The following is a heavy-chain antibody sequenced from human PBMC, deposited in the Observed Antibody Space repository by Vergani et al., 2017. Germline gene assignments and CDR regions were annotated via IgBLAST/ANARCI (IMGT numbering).Heavy chain of an antibody. Sequence: EVQLLESGGGLVQPGGSLRLSCAASGFTFSSYAMSWVRQAPGKGLEWVSAISGSGGSTYYADSVKGRFTISRDNSKNTLYLQMNSLRAEDTAVYDCAKDPLFYYGPGSGGLSHYWGQGTLVTVSS. D-gene: IGHD3-10*01. CDR2: ISGSGGST. CDR1: GFTFSSYA. CDR3: AKDPLFYYGPGSGGLSHY. V-gene: IGHV3-23*01. J-gene: IGHJ4*02.